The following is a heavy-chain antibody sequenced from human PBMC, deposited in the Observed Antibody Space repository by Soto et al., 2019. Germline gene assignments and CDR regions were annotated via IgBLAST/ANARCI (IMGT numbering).Heavy chain of an antibody. CDR2: ISSIGST. Sequence: QVQLQESGPGLVKPSQTLSLTCTVSGGSISSGDYFWSWIRQSPGKGLDWIGYISSIGSTYYNPSLTSRVSVSRDTSKNQFSLKLSSVTTTDTAVYYCARGLVIRPYYYHGMDVWGQGTTVTVSS. CDR3: ARGLVIRPYYYHGMDV. V-gene: IGHV4-30-4*01. J-gene: IGHJ6*02. D-gene: IGHD3-9*01. CDR1: GGSISSGDYF.